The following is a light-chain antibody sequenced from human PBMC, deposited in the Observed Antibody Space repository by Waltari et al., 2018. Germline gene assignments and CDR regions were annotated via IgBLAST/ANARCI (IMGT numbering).Light chain of an antibody. Sequence: DIVMTQSPDSLTVSLGERATIPCRSSQKVLYSSNNRNYLAWYQQKPGQSPRLLISWASTRASGVPDRFSGSGSRTDFTLTISSLQAEDVAVYYCQQYYDPPYSFGQGTKLEIK. CDR3: QQYYDPPYS. V-gene: IGKV4-1*01. J-gene: IGKJ2*03. CDR2: WAS. CDR1: QKVLYSSNNRNY.